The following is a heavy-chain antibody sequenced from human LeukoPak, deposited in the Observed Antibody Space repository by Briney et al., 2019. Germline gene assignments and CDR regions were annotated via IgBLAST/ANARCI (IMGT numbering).Heavy chain of an antibody. CDR1: GLTFSNYW. Sequence: GGSLRLSCAASGLTFSNYWMSWVRQGPGKGLEWVANIKQDGSERYYVGSVEGRFTISGDNAKTSLYLQMNSLRAEDTAVYYCARDRSGSYLDSWGQGTLVTVSS. V-gene: IGHV3-7*01. J-gene: IGHJ4*02. CDR2: IKQDGSER. D-gene: IGHD1-26*01. CDR3: ARDRSGSYLDS.